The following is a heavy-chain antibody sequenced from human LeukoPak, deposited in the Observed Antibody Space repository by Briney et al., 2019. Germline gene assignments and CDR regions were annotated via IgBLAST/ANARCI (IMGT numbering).Heavy chain of an antibody. Sequence: GGSPGISFAASGFNFSTYTIHLVRQAPGQGLEGVGVISYDGSNKYYADSVKGRFTLSRDNSKDTLYLQMDSLRAEDTAVYSCARGYCSSTACPPCDYWGQGTLVTVSS. V-gene: IGHV3-30*04. CDR2: ISYDGSNK. J-gene: IGHJ4*02. CDR3: ARGYCSSTACPPCDY. D-gene: IGHD2-2*01. CDR1: GFNFSTYT.